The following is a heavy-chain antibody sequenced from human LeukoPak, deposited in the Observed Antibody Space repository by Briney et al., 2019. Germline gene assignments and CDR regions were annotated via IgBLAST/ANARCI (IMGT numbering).Heavy chain of an antibody. V-gene: IGHV4-59*08. CDR3: ASFHGPYDFFDY. CDR1: GGSISSYY. D-gene: IGHD3-3*01. CDR2: IYYSGST. Sequence: PSETLSLTCTVSGGSISSYYWSWIRQPPGKGLEWIGYIYYSGSTNYNPSPKSRVTISVDTSKNQFSLKLSSVTAADTAVYYCASFHGPYDFFDYWGQGTLVTVSS. J-gene: IGHJ4*02.